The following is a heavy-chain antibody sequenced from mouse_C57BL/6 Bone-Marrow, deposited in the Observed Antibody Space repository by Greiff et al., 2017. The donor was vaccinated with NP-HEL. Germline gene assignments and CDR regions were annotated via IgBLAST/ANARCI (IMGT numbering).Heavy chain of an antibody. V-gene: IGHV7-3*01. CDR1: GFTFTDYY. Sequence: EVMLVESGGGLVQPGGSLSLSCAASGFTFTDYYMSWVRQPPGKALEWLGFIRNKANGYTTEYSASVKGRFTISRDNSQSILYLQMNALRAEDSATYYCARYPYQRYFDVWGTGTTVTVSS. D-gene: IGHD6-5*01. J-gene: IGHJ1*03. CDR3: ARYPYQRYFDV. CDR2: IRNKANGYTT.